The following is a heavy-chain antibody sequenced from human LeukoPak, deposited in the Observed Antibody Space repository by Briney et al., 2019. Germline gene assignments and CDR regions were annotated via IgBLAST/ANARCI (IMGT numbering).Heavy chain of an antibody. CDR1: GFTFSSYG. Sequence: GRTLRLSCAASGFTFSSYGMDWVRQAPGKGLEWGAFISYDGSNRYYADSVKGRFTISRDNSKNTLYLQMNSLRAEDTAVYYCAKDRTPYGSEAGYFDYWGQGTLVTVSS. D-gene: IGHD3-10*01. J-gene: IGHJ4*02. CDR2: ISYDGSNR. CDR3: AKDRTPYGSEAGYFDY. V-gene: IGHV3-30*18.